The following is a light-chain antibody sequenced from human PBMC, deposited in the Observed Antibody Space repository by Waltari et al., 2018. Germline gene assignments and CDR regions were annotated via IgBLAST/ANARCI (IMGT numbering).Light chain of an antibody. CDR2: AAS. CDR1: QSSSSY. CDR3: QQSYSTPL. J-gene: IGKJ3*01. V-gene: IGKV1-39*01. Sequence: DIQMTQSPSSLSASVGDRVTITCRASQSSSSYLNWYQQKPGKAPKILIYAASSLQSGVPSRFSGSGSGTDFTLTISSLQPEDFATYYCQQSYSTPLFGPGTKVDIK.